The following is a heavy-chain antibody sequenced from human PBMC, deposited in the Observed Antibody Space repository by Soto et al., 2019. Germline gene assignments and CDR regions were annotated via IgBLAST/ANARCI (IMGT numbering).Heavy chain of an antibody. J-gene: IGHJ4*02. D-gene: IGHD3-3*01. CDR1: GFSFGSYA. CDR2: ISGSDGKT. CDR3: ARWSYLDY. V-gene: IGHV3-23*01. Sequence: VGSLRLSCAASGFSFGSYALSWVRQAPGKGLEWVSTISGSDGKTFYADSVKGRFSISRDTSQNTLYLQMNSLRADDMAIYYCARWSYLDYWGQGTRVTVSS.